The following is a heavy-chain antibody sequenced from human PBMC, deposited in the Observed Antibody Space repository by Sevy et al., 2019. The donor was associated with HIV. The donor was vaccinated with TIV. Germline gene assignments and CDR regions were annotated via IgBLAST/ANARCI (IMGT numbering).Heavy chain of an antibody. CDR3: ARDTYMITGGGVSVKEDLFDY. Sequence: GGSLRLSCAASGFTFSSYAMHWVRQAPGKGLEWVAVISYDGSNKYYADSIKGRFTISRVTSKNTLYMQRNSLRAEDTAVYYGARDTYMITGGGVSVKEDLFDYRDQGTLVTVSS. CDR1: GFTFSSYA. J-gene: IGHJ4*02. CDR2: ISYDGSNK. D-gene: IGHD3-16*02. V-gene: IGHV3-30-3*01.